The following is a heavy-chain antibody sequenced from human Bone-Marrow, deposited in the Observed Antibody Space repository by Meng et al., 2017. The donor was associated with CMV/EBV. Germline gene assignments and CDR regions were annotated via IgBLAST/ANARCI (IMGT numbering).Heavy chain of an antibody. CDR3: ARTDGITMVRGVIINAYGIDY. D-gene: IGHD3-10*01. CDR2: ISSNGGST. CDR1: GFTFSSYA. Sequence: GESLKISCAASGFTFSSYAMHWVRQAPGKGLEYVSAISSNGGSTYYVDSVKGRFTISRDNSKNTLYLQMGSLRPEDMVVYYCARTDGITMVRGVIINAYGIDYWGQGTLVTVSS. J-gene: IGHJ4*02. V-gene: IGHV3-64*02.